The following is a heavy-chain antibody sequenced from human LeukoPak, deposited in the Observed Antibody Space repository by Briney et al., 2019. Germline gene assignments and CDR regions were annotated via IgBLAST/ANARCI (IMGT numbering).Heavy chain of an antibody. J-gene: IGHJ3*02. CDR2: INHSGST. CDR1: GGSFSGYY. D-gene: IGHD5-18*01. Sequence: SETLSLTCAVYGGSFSGYYWSWIRQPPGKGLEWIGEINHSGSTNYNPSLKSRVTISVDTSKNQFSLKLSSVTAAGTAVYYCARVGYSYAYDAFDIWGQGTMVTVSS. V-gene: IGHV4-34*01. CDR3: ARVGYSYAYDAFDI.